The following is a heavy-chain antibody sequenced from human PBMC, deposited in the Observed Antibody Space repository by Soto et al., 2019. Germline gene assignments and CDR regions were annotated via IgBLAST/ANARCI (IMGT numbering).Heavy chain of an antibody. D-gene: IGHD3-16*01. Sequence: GSLRLSCAASGFTFSGFGMHWVRQAPGKGLEWVAIIWYDGSDKYYADSVKGRFTISRDNSKNTLYLQMNSLRAEDTAVYHCAFGNLSYYFDFWGQGTPVTVSS. J-gene: IGHJ4*02. CDR3: AFGNLSYYFDF. CDR1: GFTFSGFG. V-gene: IGHV3-33*01. CDR2: IWYDGSDK.